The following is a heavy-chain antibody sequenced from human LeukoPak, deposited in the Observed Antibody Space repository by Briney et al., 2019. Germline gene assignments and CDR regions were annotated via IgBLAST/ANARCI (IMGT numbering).Heavy chain of an antibody. CDR1: GGSFSGYY. Sequence: SETLSLTCAVYGGSFSGYYWNWIRQPPGKGLEWIGEINHSGSTKYNPTLKSRVTISVDTSKNRFSLRLSSVTAADTAVYYCARDLGGSYSSETWFDPWGQGTLVTVSS. J-gene: IGHJ5*02. V-gene: IGHV4-34*01. D-gene: IGHD1-26*01. CDR3: ARDLGGSYSSETWFDP. CDR2: INHSGST.